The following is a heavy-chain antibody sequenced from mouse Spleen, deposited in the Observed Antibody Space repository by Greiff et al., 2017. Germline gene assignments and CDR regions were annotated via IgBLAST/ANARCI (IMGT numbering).Heavy chain of an antibody. CDR1: GYTFTSYW. Sequence: SGAELARPGASVKLSCKASGYTFTSYWMQWVKQRPGQGLEWIGAIYPGDGDTRYTQKFKGKATLTADKSSSTAYMQLSSLASEDSAVYYCAREGNYFDYWGQGTTLTVSS. J-gene: IGHJ2*01. CDR2: IYPGDGDT. V-gene: IGHV1-87*01. CDR3: AREGNYFDY.